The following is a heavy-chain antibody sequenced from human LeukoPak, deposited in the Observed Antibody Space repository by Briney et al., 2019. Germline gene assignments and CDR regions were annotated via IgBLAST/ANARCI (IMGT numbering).Heavy chain of an antibody. V-gene: IGHV5-51*01. J-gene: IGHJ3*02. CDR1: GYSFTTYW. D-gene: IGHD5-12*01. CDR3: ARWPLRNSGYDRDAFDI. CDR2: IYPGDSDT. Sequence: GESLKISCKGSGYSFTTYWIGWVRQMPGKGLEWMGIIYPGDSDTRYSPSFQGQVTFSADKSIGTAYLQWSSLKASDTAMYFCARWPLRNSGYDRDAFDIWGRGTMVTVSS.